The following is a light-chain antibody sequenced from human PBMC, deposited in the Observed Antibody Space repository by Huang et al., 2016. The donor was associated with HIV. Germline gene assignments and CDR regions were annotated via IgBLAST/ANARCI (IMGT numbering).Light chain of an antibody. Sequence: IQMTQSPSSLSASVGDRVSISCRASQGISYSVAWYQQKPGKAPRLLVYAASRLESGVPSRCSGSGSGTDYTLTISSLQPEDVAIYCCQQYSSIPPTFGQGTKLEIK. J-gene: IGKJ2*01. V-gene: IGKV1-NL1*01. CDR1: QGISYS. CDR2: AAS. CDR3: QQYSSIPPT.